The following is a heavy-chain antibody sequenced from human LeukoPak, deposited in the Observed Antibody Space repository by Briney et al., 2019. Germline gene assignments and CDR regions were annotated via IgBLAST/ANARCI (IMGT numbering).Heavy chain of an antibody. D-gene: IGHD1-26*01. V-gene: IGHV4-34*01. CDR2: INHSGST. J-gene: IGHJ5*02. CDR1: YY. CDR3: ARGLVGFDP. Sequence: YYWSWIRQPPGKGLEWIGEINHSGSTNYNPSLKSRVTISVDTSKNQFSLKLSSVTAADTAVYYCARGLVGFDPWGQGTLVTVSS.